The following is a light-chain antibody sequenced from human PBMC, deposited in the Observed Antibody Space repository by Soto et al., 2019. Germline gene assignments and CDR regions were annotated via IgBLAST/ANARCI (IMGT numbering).Light chain of an antibody. CDR3: MKSIQLPIT. CDR2: EVS. CDR1: QSLLHSDGKTY. V-gene: IGKV2D-29*01. Sequence: DIVMTQTPLSLSVTPGHPASISCKSSQSLLHSDGKTYLYWYLQKTGQPPQLXIYEVSNRFSGVPDRLSGSGSGTDLKLKISRVEAEDVGVYYCMKSIQLPITFGQGTRLEIK. J-gene: IGKJ5*01.